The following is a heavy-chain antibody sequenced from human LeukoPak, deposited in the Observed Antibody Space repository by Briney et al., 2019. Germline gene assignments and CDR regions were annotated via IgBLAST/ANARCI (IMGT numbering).Heavy chain of an antibody. Sequence: SQTLSLTCTVSGGSISSGGYYWSWIRQHPAKGLEWIGYIYYSGSTDYNPSLKSRVTISVDTSKNQFSLKLSSVTAADTAVYYCARGVAAAGRRNNWFDPWGQGTLVTVSS. D-gene: IGHD6-13*01. CDR1: GGSISSGGYY. J-gene: IGHJ5*02. CDR2: IYYSGST. CDR3: ARGVAAAGRRNNWFDP. V-gene: IGHV4-31*03.